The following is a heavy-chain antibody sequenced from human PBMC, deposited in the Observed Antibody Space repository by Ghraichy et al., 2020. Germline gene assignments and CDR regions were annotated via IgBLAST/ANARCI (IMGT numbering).Heavy chain of an antibody. CDR2: IYYSGST. CDR1: GGSITNNSYY. J-gene: IGHJ4*02. V-gene: IGHV4-39*01. D-gene: IGHD3-9*01. CDR3: ASSLIVRYFDWTNAAPFNY. Sequence: SETLSLTCTVSGGSITNNSYYWGWIHQPPGKGLEWVGSIYYSGSTHYNPSFKSRVTISVDTSKNQFSLKLSSVTAADTAVYYCASSLIVRYFDWTNAAPFNYWGQGTLVTVSS.